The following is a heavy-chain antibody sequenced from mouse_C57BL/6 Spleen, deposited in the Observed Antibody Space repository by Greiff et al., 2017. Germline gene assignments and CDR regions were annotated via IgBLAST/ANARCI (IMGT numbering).Heavy chain of an antibody. CDR1: GYTFTSYW. D-gene: IGHD1-1*01. V-gene: IGHV1-64*01. Sequence: QVQLQQPGAELVKPGASVKLSCKASGYTFTSYWMHWVKQRPGQGLEWIGMIHPNSGSTNYNEKFKSKATLTVYKSSSTAYMQLSSLTSEDSAVYYCARDYYGSSPAWFAYWGQGTLVTVSA. J-gene: IGHJ3*01. CDR2: IHPNSGST. CDR3: ARDYYGSSPAWFAY.